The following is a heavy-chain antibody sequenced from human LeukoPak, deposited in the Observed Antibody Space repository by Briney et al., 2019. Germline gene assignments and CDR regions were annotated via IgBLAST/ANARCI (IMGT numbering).Heavy chain of an antibody. CDR3: AKDRGVSDY. CDR1: GLTFSSYG. D-gene: IGHD3-10*01. CDR2: ISGSGGST. J-gene: IGHJ4*02. V-gene: IGHV3-23*01. Sequence: GGTLRLSCAASGLTFSSYGMSWVRQAPGKGLEWVSAISGSGGSTYYADSVKGRFTISRDNSKNTLYLQMNSLRAEDTAVYYCAKDRGVSDYWGQGTLVTVSS.